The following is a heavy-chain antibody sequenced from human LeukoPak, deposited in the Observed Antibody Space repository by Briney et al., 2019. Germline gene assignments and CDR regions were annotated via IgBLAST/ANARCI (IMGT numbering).Heavy chain of an antibody. CDR3: AREGKLMGYFGGLGFNY. J-gene: IGHJ4*02. CDR2: IYYSGST. Sequence: GSLRLSCAASGFTFSSYAMHWVRQPPGKGLEWIGSIYYSGSTYYNPSLKSRVTISVDTSKNQFSLNLTSVTAADTAVYYCAREGKLMGYFGGLGFNYWGQGILVTVSS. V-gene: IGHV4-39*07. D-gene: IGHD2-8*01. CDR1: GFTFSSYA.